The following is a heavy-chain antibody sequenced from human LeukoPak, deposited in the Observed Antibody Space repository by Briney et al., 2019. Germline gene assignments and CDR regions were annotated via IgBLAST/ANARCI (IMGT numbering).Heavy chain of an antibody. V-gene: IGHV3-23*01. D-gene: IGHD2-15*01. J-gene: IGHJ4*02. CDR2: ISGSGGNT. Sequence: GGSLRLSCAASGFTFTSYAMSWVRQAPGKGLEWVSTISGSGGNTYYADSVKGRFAISRDNSKNTLYLQMNSLRVEDTAVYYCARGGSPRGFLGYWGQGTLVTVSS. CDR1: GFTFTSYA. CDR3: ARGGSPRGFLGY.